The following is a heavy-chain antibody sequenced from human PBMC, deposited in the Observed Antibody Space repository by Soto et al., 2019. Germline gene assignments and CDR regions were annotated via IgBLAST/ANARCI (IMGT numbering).Heavy chain of an antibody. Sequence: SETLSLTCGVSGGSISSGGFSWSWIRQPPGKGLEWIGYIYHRGGTYYNPSLKSRVTISIDRSKNQFSLDLKSVTAADTAVYFCARGGDYYLDSWGQGTLVTVSS. CDR2: IYHRGGT. CDR3: ARGGDYYLDS. D-gene: IGHD4-17*01. V-gene: IGHV4-30-2*01. CDR1: GGSISSGGFS. J-gene: IGHJ4*02.